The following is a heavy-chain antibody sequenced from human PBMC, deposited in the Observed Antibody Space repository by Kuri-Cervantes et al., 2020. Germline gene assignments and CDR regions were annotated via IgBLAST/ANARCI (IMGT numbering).Heavy chain of an antibody. D-gene: IGHD5-12*01. CDR3: AKGDSGYDGIGGSGWYFPDY. V-gene: IGHV3-30*18. Sequence: LSLTCAASGFTFSSYGMHWVRQAPGKGLEWVAVISYDGSNKYYADSVKGRFTISRDNSKNTLYLQMNSLRAEDTAVYYCAKGDSGYDGIGGSGWYFPDYWGQGTLVTVSS. CDR1: GFTFSSYG. CDR2: ISYDGSNK. J-gene: IGHJ4*02.